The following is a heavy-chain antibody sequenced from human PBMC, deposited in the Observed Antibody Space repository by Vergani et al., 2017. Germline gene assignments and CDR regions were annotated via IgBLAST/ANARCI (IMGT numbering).Heavy chain of an antibody. CDR2: IYTSGST. Sequence: QVQLQESGPGLVKPSQTLSLTCTVSGGSISSGSYYWSWIRQPAGKGLEWIGRIYTSGSTNYNPSLKSRVTISVDTSKNQFSLKLSSVTAADTAVYYCARDLEYSSSPGADYYYYYGMDVWGQGTTVTVSS. D-gene: IGHD6-6*01. CDR3: ARDLEYSSSPGADYYYYYGMDV. J-gene: IGHJ6*02. CDR1: GGSISSGSYY. V-gene: IGHV4-61*02.